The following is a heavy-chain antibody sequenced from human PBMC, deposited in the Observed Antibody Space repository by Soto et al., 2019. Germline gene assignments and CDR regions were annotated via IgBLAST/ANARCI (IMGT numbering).Heavy chain of an antibody. J-gene: IGHJ4*02. CDR1: GDTFAFHS. V-gene: IGHV1-69*02. Sequence: QVQLVQSGAEVKRPGSSVKVSCKASGDTFAFHSINWVRQGPGLGLEWMGRINPILSMSNYAQRFQGRVTMTADKSTSTAYMVLSSLRSEDTAIYYCATSYGSGYRAFDYWGQGALVTVSS. D-gene: IGHD3-10*01. CDR3: ATSYGSGYRAFDY. CDR2: INPILSMS.